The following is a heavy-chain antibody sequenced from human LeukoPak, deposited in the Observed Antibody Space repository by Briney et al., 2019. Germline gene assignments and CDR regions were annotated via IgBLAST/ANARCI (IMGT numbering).Heavy chain of an antibody. V-gene: IGHV4-59*01. Sequence: SETLSLTCTVSGVSISSYYWNWIRQPPGKGLEWIGYIYYSGSTVYNPSLKSRVTISVDTSKNQFSLKLSSVTAADTAIYYCARDEVPGDSWGQGTLVTVSS. CDR1: GVSISSYY. CDR3: ARDEVPGDS. J-gene: IGHJ4*02. CDR2: IYYSGST.